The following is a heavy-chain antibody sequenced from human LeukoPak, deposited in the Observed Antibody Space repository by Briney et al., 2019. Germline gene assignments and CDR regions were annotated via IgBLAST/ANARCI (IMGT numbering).Heavy chain of an antibody. J-gene: IGHJ3*02. CDR2: IYSGGST. CDR3: ARPWNGAFDI. CDR1: GFTVSSNY. V-gene: IGHV3-53*01. Sequence: GSPRLSCAASGFTVSSNYMSWVRQAPGKGLEWVSVIYSGGSTYYADSVKGRFTISRDNSKNTLYLQMNSLRAEDTAVYYCARPWNGAFDIWGQGTMVTVSS. D-gene: IGHD1-1*01.